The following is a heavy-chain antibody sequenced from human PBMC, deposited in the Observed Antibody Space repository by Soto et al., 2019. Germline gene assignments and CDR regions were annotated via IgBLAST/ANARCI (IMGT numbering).Heavy chain of an antibody. CDR1: GGSISTSVYY. Sequence: SETLSLTCTVSGGSISTSVYYWGWIRQPPGRGLEWMANIYYSGSAYYNPSLKSRVSPSVDTSKNQFSLKLRSVTAADTAVYYCARQGSRAFDIWGQGTMVTVSS. V-gene: IGHV4-39*01. CDR3: ARQGSRAFDI. CDR2: IYYSGSA. J-gene: IGHJ3*02. D-gene: IGHD2-15*01.